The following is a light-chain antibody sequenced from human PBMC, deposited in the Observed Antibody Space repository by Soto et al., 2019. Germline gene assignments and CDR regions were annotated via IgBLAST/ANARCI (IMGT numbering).Light chain of an antibody. V-gene: IGKV1-6*01. J-gene: IGKJ5*01. CDR1: QGIRND. Sequence: QMTQSPSSLSSSVGERVTITCRASQGIRNDLGWYQQKPGKAPNLLIYTASSLQSGVPSRFSGSGSGTDFTLTINGLQPEDFATYYCQQAASFPITFGQGTRLEIK. CDR3: QQAASFPIT. CDR2: TAS.